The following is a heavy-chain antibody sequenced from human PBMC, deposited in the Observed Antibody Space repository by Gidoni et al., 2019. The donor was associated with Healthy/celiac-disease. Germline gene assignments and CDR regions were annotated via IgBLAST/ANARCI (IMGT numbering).Heavy chain of an antibody. J-gene: IGHJ6*04. CDR1: GVTFSSYG. D-gene: IGHD3-3*01. Sequence: QGQLVESGGGVVQPGRALRLPCAASGVTFSSYGIHWVRQAPGKGLEWVAVISCDGSNKYYADSVKGRFTISRDNSKNTLYLQMTSLRAEDTAVYYCAKVSLEWLLYGMDVWGKGTTVTVSS. CDR2: ISCDGSNK. CDR3: AKVSLEWLLYGMDV. V-gene: IGHV3-30*18.